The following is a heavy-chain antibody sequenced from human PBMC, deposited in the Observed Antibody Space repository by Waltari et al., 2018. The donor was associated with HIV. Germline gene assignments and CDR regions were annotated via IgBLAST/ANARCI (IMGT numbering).Heavy chain of an antibody. CDR1: GFTFDDYA. CDR2: ITWNSGSF. V-gene: IGHV3-9*01. Sequence: EVQLVESGGGLVQPGRSLILSCTPSGFTFDDYAMHWVRQAPGKGLEWVSAITWNSGSFGYADSVKGRFTISRDNAKNSLFLQMNSLRPEDTAFYYCAKDIDGGDASWGQGALVTVTS. CDR3: AKDIDGGDAS. D-gene: IGHD2-21*02. J-gene: IGHJ4*02.